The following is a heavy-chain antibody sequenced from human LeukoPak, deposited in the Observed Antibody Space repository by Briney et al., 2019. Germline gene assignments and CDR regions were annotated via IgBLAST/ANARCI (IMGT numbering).Heavy chain of an antibody. J-gene: IGHJ4*01. D-gene: IGHD2-21*01. V-gene: IGHV4-38-2*02. CDR3: ARGGGDPTYFDY. CDR2: IHHTGTI. Sequence: KPSETLSLTCTVSGYSISSGFYWGWVRQPPGKGLEWIGSIHHTGTIYHNPSLKSRVTISADTSKNQFSLKVTSVTAADTAVYYCARGGGDPTYFDYWGHGTLVTVSS. CDR1: GYSISSGFY.